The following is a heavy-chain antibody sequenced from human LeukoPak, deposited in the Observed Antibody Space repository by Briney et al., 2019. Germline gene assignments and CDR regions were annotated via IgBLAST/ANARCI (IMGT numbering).Heavy chain of an antibody. D-gene: IGHD3-22*01. CDR3: ASHHYYDSSGLDDYFDY. Sequence: GGSLRLSCAASGFTFSSYAMSWVRQAPGKGLEWVSAISGSGGSTYYADSVRGRFTISRDNSKNTLYLQMNSLRAEDTAVYYCASHHYYDSSGLDDYFDYWGQGTLVTVSS. CDR1: GFTFSSYA. J-gene: IGHJ4*02. V-gene: IGHV3-23*01. CDR2: ISGSGGST.